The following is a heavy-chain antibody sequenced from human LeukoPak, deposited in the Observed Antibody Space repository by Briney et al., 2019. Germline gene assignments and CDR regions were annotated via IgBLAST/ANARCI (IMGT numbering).Heavy chain of an antibody. Sequence: GGSLRLSCVVSGFTFSSYSMTWVRQAPGKGLEWVSTISGSGDDTYYADSVKGRFTISRDNSKNTLYLQMNSLRAEDTAVYYCAKDREQRWLQLPYYFDYWGQGTLVTVSS. CDR3: AKDREQRWLQLPYYFDY. V-gene: IGHV3-23*01. D-gene: IGHD5-24*01. J-gene: IGHJ4*02. CDR2: ISGSGDDT. CDR1: GFTFSSYS.